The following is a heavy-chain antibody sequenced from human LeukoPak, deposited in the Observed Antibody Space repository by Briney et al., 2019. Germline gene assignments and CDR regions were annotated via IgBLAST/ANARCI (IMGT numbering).Heavy chain of an antibody. Sequence: SETLSLTCTVSGVSISSSNSYWGWIRQPPGKGLEWIGSIYYSGNTYYNASLKSQVSISIDTSKSQFSLRLTSVTAADTAVYYCARPVPSRLGWFDPWGQGTLVTVSS. J-gene: IGHJ5*02. CDR2: IYYSGNT. CDR1: GVSISSSNSY. D-gene: IGHD1-1*01. V-gene: IGHV4-39*01. CDR3: ARPVPSRLGWFDP.